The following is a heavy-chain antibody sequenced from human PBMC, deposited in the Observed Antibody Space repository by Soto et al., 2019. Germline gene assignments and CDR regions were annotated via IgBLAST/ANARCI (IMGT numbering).Heavy chain of an antibody. CDR3: ARDLVSHPHDY. CDR1: GYTFPSYG. V-gene: IGHV1-18*01. CDR2: ISAYNDNT. J-gene: IGHJ4*02. Sequence: QVQLVQSGAEVKKPGASVKVSCKASGYTFPSYGISWVRQAPGQGLEWMGWISAYNDNTNYAQKLPGRVTMTTYTSTSTAYMELRILRSDYTAVYYRARDLVSHPHDYWGQGTLVTVSS.